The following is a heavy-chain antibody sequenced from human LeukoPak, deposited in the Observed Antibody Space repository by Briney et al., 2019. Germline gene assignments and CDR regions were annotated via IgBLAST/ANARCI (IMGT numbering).Heavy chain of an antibody. V-gene: IGHV1-69*05. CDR2: IIPIFGTA. CDR1: GGTFSSYA. CDR3: ARDPSHYGSGSYHFDY. J-gene: IGHJ4*02. D-gene: IGHD3-10*01. Sequence: SVKVSCKASGGTFSSYAISWVRQAPGQGLEWMGRIIPIFGTANYAQKFQGRVTITTDESTSTAYMELSSLRSEDTAVYYCARDPSHYGSGSYHFDYWGQGTLVTVSS.